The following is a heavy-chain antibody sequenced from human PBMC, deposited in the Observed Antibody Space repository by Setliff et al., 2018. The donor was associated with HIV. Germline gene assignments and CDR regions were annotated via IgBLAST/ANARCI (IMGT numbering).Heavy chain of an antibody. Sequence: GGSLRLSCAASGFTFDDYGFNWVRQAPGKGLEWVSGINYNGESTGYADSVKGRFTISRDNAKNSLYLQINSLRVDDTALYYCARGRGRLGAPTAGDFDSWGQGNLVTVSS. J-gene: IGHJ4*02. D-gene: IGHD1-26*01. CDR1: GFTFDDYG. CDR3: ARGRGRLGAPTAGDFDS. CDR2: INYNGEST. V-gene: IGHV3-20*04.